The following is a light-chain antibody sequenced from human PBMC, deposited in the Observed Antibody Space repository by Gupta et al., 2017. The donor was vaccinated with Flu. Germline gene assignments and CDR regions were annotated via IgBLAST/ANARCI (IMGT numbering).Light chain of an antibody. CDR1: SNDVDPYKY. J-gene: IGLJ2*01. CDR3: CSYASNSSVG. V-gene: IGLV2-11*01. CDR2: NVN. Sequence: QSALTQPRSVSWAPGQSVTIACTGTSNDVDPYKYVSWYQQHPGKVPKLIIYNVNKRPSGVPDRFSGSESGDTASLTISGLQAEDEADYYCCSYASNSSVGFGGGTKLTVL.